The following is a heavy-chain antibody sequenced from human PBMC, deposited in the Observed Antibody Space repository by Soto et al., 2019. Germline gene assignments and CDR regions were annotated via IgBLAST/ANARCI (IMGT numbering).Heavy chain of an antibody. V-gene: IGHV1-18*01. J-gene: IGHJ3*02. D-gene: IGHD2-2*01. CDR2: ISAYNGNT. CDR1: GYTFTSYG. Sequence: GASVKVSCKASGYTFTSYGISWVRQAPGQGLEWMGRISAYNGNTNYAQKLQGRVTMTTDTSTSTAYMELRSLRSDDTAVYYCARPERYCSSTSCPGAFDIWGQGTMVTVSS. CDR3: ARPERYCSSTSCPGAFDI.